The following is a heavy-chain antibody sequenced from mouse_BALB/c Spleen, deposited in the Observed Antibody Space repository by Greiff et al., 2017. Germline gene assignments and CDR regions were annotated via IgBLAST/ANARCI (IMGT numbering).Heavy chain of an antibody. CDR2: IWGDGST. Sequence: VMLVESGPGLVAPSQSLPITCTVSGFSLTGYGVNWVRQPPGKGLEWLGMIWGDGSTDYNSALKSRLSISKDNSKSQVFLKMNSLQTDDTARYYCAREGYDDAMDYWGQGTSVTVSS. CDR1: GFSLTGYG. V-gene: IGHV2-6-7*01. D-gene: IGHD2-14*01. J-gene: IGHJ4*01. CDR3: AREGYDDAMDY.